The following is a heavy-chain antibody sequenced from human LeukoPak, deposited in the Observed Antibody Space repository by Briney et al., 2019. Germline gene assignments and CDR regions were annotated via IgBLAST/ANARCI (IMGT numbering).Heavy chain of an antibody. V-gene: IGHV4-61*02. Sequence: SQTLSLTCTVSGGSISSGSYYWTWIRQPAGKGLEWIGRIYTSGSTNYNPSLKSRVTISVDTSKNQFSLKLSSVTAADTAVYYCARAPGVTTFTSFDYWGQGTLVTVSP. CDR1: GGSISSGSYY. J-gene: IGHJ4*02. CDR2: IYTSGST. D-gene: IGHD2/OR15-2a*01. CDR3: ARAPGVTTFTSFDY.